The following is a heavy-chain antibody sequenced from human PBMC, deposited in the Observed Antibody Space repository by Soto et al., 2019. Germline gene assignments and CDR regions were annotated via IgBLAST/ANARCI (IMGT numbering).Heavy chain of an antibody. D-gene: IGHD2-21*01. CDR1: GGTFSSYA. CDR2: IIPIFGET. V-gene: IGHV1-69*06. J-gene: IGHJ4*02. CDR3: ATIYCGGDCYFDY. Sequence: SVKVSCKASGGTFSSYAISWVRQAPGQGLEWMGGIIPIFGETIYAQKFQGRVTMTEDTSTDTAYMELSSLRSEDTAVYYCATIYCGGDCYFDYWGQGTLVTVSS.